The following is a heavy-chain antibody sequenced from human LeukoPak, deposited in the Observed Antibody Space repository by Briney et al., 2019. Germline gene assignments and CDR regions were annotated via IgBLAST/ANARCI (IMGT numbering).Heavy chain of an antibody. V-gene: IGHV1-69*01. Sequence: SVKVSCKASGGTFSSYAISWVRQAPGQGLEWMGGIIPIFGTANYAQKFQGRVTITADESTSTAYMELSSLRSEDTAVYYCARDMAGTTGTGNDAFDIWGQGTMVTVSS. CDR1: GGTFSSYA. D-gene: IGHD1-1*01. CDR2: IIPIFGTA. J-gene: IGHJ3*02. CDR3: ARDMAGTTGTGNDAFDI.